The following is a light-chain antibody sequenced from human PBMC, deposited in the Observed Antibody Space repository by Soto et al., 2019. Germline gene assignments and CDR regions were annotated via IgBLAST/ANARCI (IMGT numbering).Light chain of an antibody. Sequence: DIQMTQSPSSLSASVGDRVTITCRASQSISSYLNWYQQKPGKAPKLLIYARSSLQSGVPSRFRGSGSGTVFPLTISSLQREDFATYYCQQRYSTPAWTFGEGNKVVIK. CDR1: QSISSY. CDR3: QQRYSTPAWT. V-gene: IGKV1-39*01. CDR2: ARS. J-gene: IGKJ1*01.